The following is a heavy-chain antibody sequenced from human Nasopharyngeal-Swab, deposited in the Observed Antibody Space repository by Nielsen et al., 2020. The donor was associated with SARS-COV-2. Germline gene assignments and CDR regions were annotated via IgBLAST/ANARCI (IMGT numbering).Heavy chain of an antibody. Sequence: SETLSLTCAVYGGSFSGYYWSWIRQPPGKGLEWIGEINHSGSTNYHPSLKSRVTISVNTSKNQFSLKLSSVTAADTAVYYCASPYCSSTSCYYYYGMDVWGQGTTVTVSS. CDR3: ASPYCSSTSCYYYYGMDV. CDR2: INHSGST. V-gene: IGHV4-34*01. D-gene: IGHD2-2*01. CDR1: GGSFSGYY. J-gene: IGHJ6*02.